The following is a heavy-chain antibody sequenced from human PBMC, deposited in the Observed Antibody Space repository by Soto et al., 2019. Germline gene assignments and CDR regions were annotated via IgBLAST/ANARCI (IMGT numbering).Heavy chain of an antibody. Sequence: PGGSLRLCFAASGFTFSSYAMSWVRQAPGKGLEWVSAISTSIGATYYAYSVKGRFTISRDDSKDTLYLQMNSLRAEDSAVYYCAKDRTVAARNFDYWGQGTQVTVSS. V-gene: IGHV3-23*01. CDR1: GFTFSSYA. CDR2: ISTSIGAT. D-gene: IGHD6-6*01. CDR3: AKDRTVAARNFDY. J-gene: IGHJ4*02.